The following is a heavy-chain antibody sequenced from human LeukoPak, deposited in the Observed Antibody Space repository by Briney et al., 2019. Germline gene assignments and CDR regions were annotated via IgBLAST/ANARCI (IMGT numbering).Heavy chain of an antibody. D-gene: IGHD6-19*01. CDR1: GYSISSGYY. J-gene: IGHJ3*02. Sequence: TSETLSLTCTVSGYSISSGYYWGWIRPPPGKGLEWIGSIYHSGSTYYNPSLKSRVTISVDTSKNQFSLKLSSVTAADTAVYYCASRIAVADDAFDIWGQGTMVTVSS. CDR3: ASRIAVADDAFDI. CDR2: IYHSGST. V-gene: IGHV4-38-2*02.